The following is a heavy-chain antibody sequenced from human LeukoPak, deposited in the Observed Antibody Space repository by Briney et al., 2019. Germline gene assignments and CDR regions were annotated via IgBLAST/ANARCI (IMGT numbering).Heavy chain of an antibody. CDR2: IYHSGST. CDR3: ARGRSGHGGLDY. V-gene: IGHV4-4*02. CDR1: GGSISSSNW. Sequence: SETLSLTCAVSGGSISSSNWWSWIRQPPGKGLEWIGEIYHSGSTNYNPSLKSRVTISVDKSKTQFSLKLNSVTAADTAVYYCARGRSGHGGLDYWGQGTLVTVSS. J-gene: IGHJ4*02. D-gene: IGHD3-10*01.